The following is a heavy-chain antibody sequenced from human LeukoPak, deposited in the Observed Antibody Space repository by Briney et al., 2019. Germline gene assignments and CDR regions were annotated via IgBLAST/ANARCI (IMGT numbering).Heavy chain of an antibody. V-gene: IGHV1-18*01. CDR1: GYTFTSYG. Sequence: GASVKVSCKASGYTFTSYGISWVRQAPGQGLEWMGLISAYNGNTNNAQKLQGSVTMTTDISASTAYMELRSLISDDTAVYYCARALDDFWSGYYRNYYYYGMDVWGQGTTVTVSS. CDR2: ISAYNGNT. CDR3: ARALDDFWSGYYRNYYYYGMDV. D-gene: IGHD3-3*01. J-gene: IGHJ6*02.